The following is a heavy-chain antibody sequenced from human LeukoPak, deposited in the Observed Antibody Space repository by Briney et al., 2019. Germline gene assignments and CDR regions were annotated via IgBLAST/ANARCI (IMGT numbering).Heavy chain of an antibody. CDR1: GGTFSSYA. J-gene: IGHJ3*02. Sequence: GASVKVSCKASGGTFSSYAISWVRQAPGQGLEWMGRIIPIFGAANYAQKFQGRVTITADESTSTAYMELSSLRSEDTAVYYCARVKSSSVDAFDIWGQGTMVTVSS. CDR3: ARVKSSSVDAFDI. D-gene: IGHD1-26*01. V-gene: IGHV1-69*13. CDR2: IIPIFGAA.